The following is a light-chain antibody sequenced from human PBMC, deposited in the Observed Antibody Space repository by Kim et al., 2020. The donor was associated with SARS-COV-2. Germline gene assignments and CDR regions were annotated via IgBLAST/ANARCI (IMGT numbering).Light chain of an antibody. CDR3: QQNYSTPHT. V-gene: IGKV1-39*01. J-gene: IGKJ2*01. CDR1: QTVRTY. Sequence: LSAFVGDRVSITCRASQTVRTYLNWYQQKPGKAPNLLIYAASTLQSGVPSRFSGSGSGTDFTLTISSLQPEDFATYYCQQNYSTPHTFGQGTKVEIK. CDR2: AAS.